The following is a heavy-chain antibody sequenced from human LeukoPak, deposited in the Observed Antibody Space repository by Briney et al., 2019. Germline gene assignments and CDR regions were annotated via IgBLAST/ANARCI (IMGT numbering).Heavy chain of an antibody. CDR2: VDPEDGET. Sequence: ASVKISCKVSGYTFTDYYMHWVQQAPGKGLEWMGLVDPEDGETIYAEKFQGRVTITADTSTDTAYMELSSPRSEDTAVYYCATANCSSTSCYGYYYYYYMDVWGKGTTVTVSS. CDR3: ATANCSSTSCYGYYYYYYMDV. V-gene: IGHV1-69-2*01. D-gene: IGHD2-2*01. J-gene: IGHJ6*03. CDR1: GYTFTDYY.